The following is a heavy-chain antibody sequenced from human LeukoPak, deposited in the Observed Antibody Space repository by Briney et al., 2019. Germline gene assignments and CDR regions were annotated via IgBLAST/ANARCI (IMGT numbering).Heavy chain of an antibody. CDR1: GYTFTGYY. CDR2: INPNSGGT. D-gene: IGHD4-23*01. J-gene: IGHJ4*02. V-gene: IGHV1-2*02. CDR3: ARDHDYGGPQFVDY. Sequence: ASVKVSCKASGYTFTGYYMHWVRQAPGQGLEWMGWINPNSGGTNYAQKFQGGVTMTTDTSTSTAYMELRSLRSDDTAVYYCARDHDYGGPQFVDYWGQGTLVTVSS.